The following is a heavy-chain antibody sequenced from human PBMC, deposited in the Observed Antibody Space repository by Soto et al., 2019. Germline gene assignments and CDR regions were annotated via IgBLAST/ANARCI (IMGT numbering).Heavy chain of an antibody. CDR2: IYVDDSET. CDR3: ARGDRGEY. CDR1: GYSFTSFW. Sequence: PGESLKISCNGFGYSFTSFWISWVRQMPGKGLEWMGIIYVDDSETRYSPSFQGQVTISADKSINAAYLQWSSLKASDTAMYYCARGDRGEYWGQGTLGTVSS. J-gene: IGHJ4*02. D-gene: IGHD2-21*02. V-gene: IGHV5-51*01.